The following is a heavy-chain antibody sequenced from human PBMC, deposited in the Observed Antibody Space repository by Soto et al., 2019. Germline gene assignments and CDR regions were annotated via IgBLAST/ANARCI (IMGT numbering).Heavy chain of an antibody. J-gene: IGHJ6*02. V-gene: IGHV4-59*12. CDR3: ATGRISRGLDV. CDR1: GGTISSYY. CDR2: IYSRGTT. Sequence: SETLSLTCSVSGGTISSYYWSWIRQPPGKGLEWIGYIYSRGTTSYNPSLKSRATILVDTSKNQFSLRLTSVTATDTAVYYCATGRISRGLDVWGQGTTVTVSS.